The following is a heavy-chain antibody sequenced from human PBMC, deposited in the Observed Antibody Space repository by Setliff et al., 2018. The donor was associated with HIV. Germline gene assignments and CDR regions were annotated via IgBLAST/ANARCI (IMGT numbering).Heavy chain of an antibody. V-gene: IGHV4-59*11. Sequence: SETLSLTCTVSGGSISSHYWSWIRQPPGKGLEWIGYIYYSGSTNYNPSLKSRVTISVDTSKNQFSLRLRSVTAADTAVYYCARGHGDYVWGSAFDYWGLGTLVTVS. CDR1: GGSISSHY. CDR3: ARGHGDYVWGSAFDY. J-gene: IGHJ4*02. CDR2: IYYSGST. D-gene: IGHD3-16*01.